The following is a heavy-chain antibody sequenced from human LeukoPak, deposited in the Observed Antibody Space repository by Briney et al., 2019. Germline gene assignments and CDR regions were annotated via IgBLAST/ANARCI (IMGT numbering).Heavy chain of an antibody. CDR2: IIPIFGTA. Sequence: ASVKVSCKASGGTFSSYAISWVRQAPGQGLEWMGGIIPIFGTANYAQKFQGRVTITADKSTSTAYMELSSLRSEDTAVYYCARDGHSSGQTRAFDIWGQGTMVTVSS. CDR3: ARDGHSSGQTRAFDI. D-gene: IGHD6-19*01. CDR1: GGTFSSYA. J-gene: IGHJ3*02. V-gene: IGHV1-69*06.